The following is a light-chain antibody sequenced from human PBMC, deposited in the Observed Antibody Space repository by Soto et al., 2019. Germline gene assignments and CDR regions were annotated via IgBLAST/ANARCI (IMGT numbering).Light chain of an antibody. CDR3: QQYNSYRT. Sequence: QSPSTLSASVGDRVTITCRASQSISVWLAWYQQKAGKAPNLLIYKASRLESGVPSRFSGSGSETEFTLTISGLQPGDSATYYCQQYNSYRTFGQGTKVDIK. CDR2: KAS. V-gene: IGKV1-5*03. CDR1: QSISVW. J-gene: IGKJ1*01.